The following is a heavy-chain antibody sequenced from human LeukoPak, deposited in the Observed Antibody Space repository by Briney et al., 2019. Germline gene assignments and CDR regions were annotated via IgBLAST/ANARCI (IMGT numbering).Heavy chain of an antibody. CDR3: AKDGMGARPFDY. CDR2: ISDDGSKR. D-gene: IGHD1-26*01. CDR1: GFSFSSHG. Sequence: GGSLRLSCAASGFSFSSHGMHWVRQAPGKGLEWVAVISDDGSKRYHADSVKGRFTISRDNSKNTLYLQMNSLRAEDTAVYYCAKDGMGARPFDYWGQGTLVTVSS. V-gene: IGHV3-30*12. J-gene: IGHJ4*02.